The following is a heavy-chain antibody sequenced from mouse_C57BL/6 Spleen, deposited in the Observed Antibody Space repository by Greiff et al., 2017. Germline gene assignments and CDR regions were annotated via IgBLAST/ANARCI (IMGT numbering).Heavy chain of an antibody. CDR2: LDPEDGDT. Sequence: VQLQQSGAELVKPGASVKLSCTASGFNITDYYMHWVKQRTEQGLEWIGRLDPEDGDTKYAPKFQGKATITADNSSNTAYLQLSSLTSEDTAVYYCASGSSDDAMDYWGQGTSVTVSS. J-gene: IGHJ4*01. CDR1: GFNITDYY. V-gene: IGHV14-2*01. CDR3: ASGSSDDAMDY. D-gene: IGHD1-1*01.